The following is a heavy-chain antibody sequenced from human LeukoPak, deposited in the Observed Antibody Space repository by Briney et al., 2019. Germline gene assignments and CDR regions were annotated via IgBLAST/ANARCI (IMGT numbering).Heavy chain of an antibody. J-gene: IGHJ4*02. CDR1: GFTFSSYA. CDR2: ISYDGSNK. Sequence: PGGSLRLSCAASGFTFSSYAMHWVRQAPGKGLEWVSVISYDGSNKYYADSVKGRFTFSRDNSKNTLYLQMNSLRAEDTAVYYCARLRGIAARPYYFDYWGQGTLVTVSS. CDR3: ARLRGIAARPYYFDY. V-gene: IGHV3-30*14. D-gene: IGHD6-6*01.